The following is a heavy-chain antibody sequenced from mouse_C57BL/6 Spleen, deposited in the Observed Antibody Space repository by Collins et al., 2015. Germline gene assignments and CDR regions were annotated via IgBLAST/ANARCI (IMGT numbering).Heavy chain of an antibody. CDR3: TGTMDY. Sequence: VHGLEWIGVIDPESGGTAYNQKFKGKAILTADKSSSTAYMELRSLTSEDSAVYYCTGTMDYWGQGTSVTVSS. J-gene: IGHJ4*01. CDR2: IDPESGGT. V-gene: IGHV1-15*01.